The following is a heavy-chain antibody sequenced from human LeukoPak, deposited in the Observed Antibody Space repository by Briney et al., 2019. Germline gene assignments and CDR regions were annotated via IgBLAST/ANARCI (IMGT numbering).Heavy chain of an antibody. CDR2: IYYSGST. CDR3: ARDAILPFDI. J-gene: IGHJ3*02. CDR1: GFTFSSYS. Sequence: LRLSCVASGFTFSSYSMNWVRQPPEKGLEWIGYIYYSGSTYYNPSLKSRVTISVDTSKNQFSLKLSSVTAADTAVYYCARDAILPFDIWGQGTMVTVSS. V-gene: IGHV4-30-4*08. D-gene: IGHD2-2*01.